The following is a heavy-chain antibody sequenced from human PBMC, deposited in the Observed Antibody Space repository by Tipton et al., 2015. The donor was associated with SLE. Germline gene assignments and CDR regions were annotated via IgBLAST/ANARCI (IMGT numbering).Heavy chain of an antibody. Sequence: RSLRLSCAASGFTFSSYGMHWVRQAPGKGLEWVAVIWYDGSNKYYADSVKGRFTISRDNSKNTLYLQMNSLRAEDTAVYYCAKEQLVPDYFDYWGQGTLVTVSS. D-gene: IGHD6-13*01. CDR2: IWYDGSNK. V-gene: IGHV3-30*18. CDR1: GFTFSSYG. CDR3: AKEQLVPDYFDY. J-gene: IGHJ4*02.